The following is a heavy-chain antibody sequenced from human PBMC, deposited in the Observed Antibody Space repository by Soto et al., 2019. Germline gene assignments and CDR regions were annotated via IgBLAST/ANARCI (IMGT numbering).Heavy chain of an antibody. J-gene: IGHJ6*02. CDR1: GGSISTYY. Sequence: PSETLSLTCTVSGGSISTYYWSWIRQPPGKGLEWIGYIYYSGSTSYNPSLKSRVTISVDTSKIQFSLKLRSVTAADTAVYYCASDRSSGWDQGYGMDVWGQGTTVTVSS. CDR3: ASDRSSGWDQGYGMDV. D-gene: IGHD6-19*01. V-gene: IGHV4-59*01. CDR2: IYYSGST.